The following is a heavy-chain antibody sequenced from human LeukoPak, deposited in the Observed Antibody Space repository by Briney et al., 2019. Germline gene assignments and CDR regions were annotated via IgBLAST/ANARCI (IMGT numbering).Heavy chain of an antibody. CDR3: ARAGIAVAGKGQGRFDY. CDR1: GFTFSSYS. D-gene: IGHD6-19*01. V-gene: IGHV3-48*04. CDR2: ISSSSSTI. Sequence: PGGSLRLSCAASGFTFSSYSMDWVRQAPGKGLEWVSYISSSSSTIYYADSVKGRFTISRDNAKNSLYLQMNSLRAEDTAVYYCARAGIAVAGKGQGRFDYWGQGTLVTVSS. J-gene: IGHJ4*02.